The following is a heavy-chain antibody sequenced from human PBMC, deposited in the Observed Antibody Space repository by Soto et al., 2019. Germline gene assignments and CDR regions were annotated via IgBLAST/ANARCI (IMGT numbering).Heavy chain of an antibody. J-gene: IGHJ6*04. CDR1: GYDFTTYW. CDR3: ARQKTDFLTGYYRYYRMDV. CDR2: IYAGESDT. V-gene: IGHV5-51*01. D-gene: IGHD3-9*01. Sequence: PRGSLKISRKGSGYDFTTYWIGWLRQMPGKGLEWMGIIYAGESDTRYSPSFQGQLTISADSSVTTAYLQWRSLKASATAMYYCARQKTDFLTGYYRYYRMDVRRKGTTVIVST.